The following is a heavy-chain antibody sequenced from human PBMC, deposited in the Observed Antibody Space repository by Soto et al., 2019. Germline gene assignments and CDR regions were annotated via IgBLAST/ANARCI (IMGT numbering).Heavy chain of an antibody. CDR1: GYTFTSYG. Sequence: SVKVSCKASGYTFTSYGISWVRQAPGQRLEWMGWISAYNGNTNYAQKLQGRVTMTTDTSTSTAYMELRSLRSDDTAVFYCAKEAGEMATTYGHFDHWGQGTLVTVSS. V-gene: IGHV1-18*01. D-gene: IGHD1-1*01. J-gene: IGHJ4*02. CDR2: ISAYNGNT. CDR3: AKEAGEMATTYGHFDH.